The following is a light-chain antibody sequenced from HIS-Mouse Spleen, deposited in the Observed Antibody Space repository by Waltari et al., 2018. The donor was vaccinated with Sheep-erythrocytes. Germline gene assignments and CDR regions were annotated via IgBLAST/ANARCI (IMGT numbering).Light chain of an antibody. Sequence: QSALTQPRSVSGSPGQSVTISCTGTSRDVGGYNYVPWYQQHPGKAPQRMIYDVSKRPSGVPDRFSDSKSGNTASLTISGLQAEDEADYYCCSYAGSYNHVFATGTKVTVL. CDR2: DVS. V-gene: IGLV2-11*01. CDR3: CSYAGSYNHV. J-gene: IGLJ1*01. CDR1: SRDVGGYNY.